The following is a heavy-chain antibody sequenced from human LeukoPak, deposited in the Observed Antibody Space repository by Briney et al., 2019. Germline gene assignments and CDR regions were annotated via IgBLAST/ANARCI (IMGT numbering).Heavy chain of an antibody. CDR3: ARPYTSGWYGAFDI. V-gene: IGHV4-59*08. Sequence: PSETLSLTCTVSGGSISSFYWSWIRQPPGKALEWIGYIYYTGSINNNPSLKSRVTISVDTSKNQFSLKLSSVTAADTAVYYCARPYTSGWYGAFDIWAQGTMVTVSS. J-gene: IGHJ3*02. D-gene: IGHD6-19*01. CDR1: GGSISSFY. CDR2: IYYTGSI.